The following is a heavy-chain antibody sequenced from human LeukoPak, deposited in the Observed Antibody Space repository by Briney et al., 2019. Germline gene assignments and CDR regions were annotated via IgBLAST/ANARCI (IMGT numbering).Heavy chain of an antibody. V-gene: IGHV4-39*01. CDR2: IYYSGSA. D-gene: IGHD3-3*01. J-gene: IGHJ1*01. Sequence: KPSETLSLTCTVSGGSISSSSYYWGWIRQPPGKGLEWIGSIYYSGSAYYNPSLKSRVTISVDTSKNQFSLKLSSVTAADTAVYYCAKTNYDFWSGYYSSFQHWGQGTLVTVSS. CDR1: GGSISSSSYY. CDR3: AKTNYDFWSGYYSSFQH.